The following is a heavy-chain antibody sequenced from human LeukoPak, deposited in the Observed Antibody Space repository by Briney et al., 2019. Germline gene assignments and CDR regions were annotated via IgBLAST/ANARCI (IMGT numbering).Heavy chain of an antibody. CDR3: ASEGGDYGDP. CDR2: INRDGSRT. J-gene: IGHJ5*02. D-gene: IGHD4/OR15-4a*01. Sequence: AGGSLRLSCAASGFTFSSNWMHWVRQVPGKGLVWVSRINRDGSRTDYADSVKGRFTISRDNAKNTLYLQMNSLRAEDTAVYYCASEGGDYGDPWGQGTLVTVSS. V-gene: IGHV3-74*01. CDR1: GFTFSSNW.